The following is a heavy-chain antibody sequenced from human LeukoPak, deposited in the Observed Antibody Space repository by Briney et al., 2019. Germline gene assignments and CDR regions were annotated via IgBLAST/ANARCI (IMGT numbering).Heavy chain of an antibody. CDR2: ISAYNGNT. Sequence: ASMKVSCKASGYTFTSYGISWVRQAPGQGLEWMGWISAYNGNTNYTQKLQGRVTMTTDTSTSTAYMELRSLRSDDTAVYYCARVRQRCTNGVCYGVANWFDPWGQGTLVTVSS. V-gene: IGHV1-18*01. J-gene: IGHJ5*02. CDR1: GYTFTSYG. CDR3: ARVRQRCTNGVCYGVANWFDP. D-gene: IGHD2-8*01.